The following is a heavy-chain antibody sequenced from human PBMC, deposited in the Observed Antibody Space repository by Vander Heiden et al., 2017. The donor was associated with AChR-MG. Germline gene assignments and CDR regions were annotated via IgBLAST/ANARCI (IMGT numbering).Heavy chain of an antibody. D-gene: IGHD3-10*01. J-gene: IGHJ4*02. V-gene: IGHV4-4*02. CDR2: VYHTGGT. CDR1: GASLSSSNW. CDR3: ARNLALVQGVSLDY. Sequence: QVQLQESGPGLVKPSGTLSPTCAVSGASLSSSNWWSWVRQSPGRGLEWIGEVYHTGGTNYNPSLKGRASLSIDNSKNQFSLNLTSVTAADTAVYYCARNLALVQGVSLDYWGQGALVTVSS.